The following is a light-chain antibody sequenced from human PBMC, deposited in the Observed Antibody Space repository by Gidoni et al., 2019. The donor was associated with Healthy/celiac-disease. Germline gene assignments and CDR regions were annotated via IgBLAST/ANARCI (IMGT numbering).Light chain of an antibody. CDR3: QQYYSYPLT. V-gene: IGKV1-8*01. Sequence: AIRMTQSPSSFTASTGDRVTITCRASQGIRSYLAWYQLKPGKAPKLLIYAASNLQSGVPSRFSGSGSGTDFTLTISCLQSEDFATYYCQQYYSYPLTFGGGTKVEIK. J-gene: IGKJ4*01. CDR1: QGIRSY. CDR2: AAS.